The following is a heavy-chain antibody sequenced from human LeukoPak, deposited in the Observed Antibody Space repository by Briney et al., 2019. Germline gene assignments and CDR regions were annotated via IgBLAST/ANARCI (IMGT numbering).Heavy chain of an antibody. V-gene: IGHV1-69*13. Sequence: GASVKVSCKASGGTFSSYAISWVRQAPGQGLEWMGGIIPIFGTANYAQKFQGRVTITADESTSTAYMGLSSLRSEDTAVYYCAREGGSGSYYNLDYWGQGTLVTVSS. CDR2: IIPIFGTA. CDR3: AREGGSGSYYNLDY. D-gene: IGHD3-10*01. CDR1: GGTFSSYA. J-gene: IGHJ4*02.